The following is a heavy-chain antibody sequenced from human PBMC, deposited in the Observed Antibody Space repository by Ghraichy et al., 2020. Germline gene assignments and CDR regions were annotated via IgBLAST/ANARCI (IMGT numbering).Heavy chain of an antibody. CDR2: IYHSGST. CDR1: GYSISSGYY. CDR3: ARVSPQSTEYSSGWYPGGGAFDY. J-gene: IGHJ4*02. V-gene: IGHV4-38-2*02. D-gene: IGHD6-19*01. Sequence: SETLSLTCTVSGYSISSGYYWGWIRQPPGKGLEWIGSIYHSGSTYYNPSLKSRVTISVDTSKNQFSLKLSSVTAADTAVYYCARVSPQSTEYSSGWYPGGGAFDYWGQGTLVTVSS.